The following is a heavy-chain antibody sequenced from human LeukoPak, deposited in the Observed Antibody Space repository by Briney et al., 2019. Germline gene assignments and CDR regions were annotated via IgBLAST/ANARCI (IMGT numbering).Heavy chain of an antibody. D-gene: IGHD6-6*01. V-gene: IGHV3-30*18. CDR3: AKEISSPAFFDY. CDR2: ISYDGSNK. J-gene: IGHJ4*02. Sequence: GSLRLSCAASGFTFSSYGMHWVRQAPRKGLEWVAVISYDGSNKYYADSVKGRFTISRDNSKNTLYLQMNSLRAEDTAVYYCAKEISSPAFFDYWGQGTLVTVSS. CDR1: GFTFSSYG.